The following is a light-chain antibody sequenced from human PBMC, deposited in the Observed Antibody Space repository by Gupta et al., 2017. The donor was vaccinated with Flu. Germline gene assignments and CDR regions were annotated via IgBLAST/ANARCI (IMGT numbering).Light chain of an antibody. V-gene: IGKV4-1*01. CDR2: WAS. CDR1: QSLLFRSSNKNY. Sequence: DIVMTQSPDSLAVFLGERATINCKSSQSLLFRSSNKNYLAWYQQKPGQAPKLLIYWASTRESGVPDRFSASGSGTDFTLTISSLQAEDVAVYYSQQYYYTPLTFGGGTQVEVK. J-gene: IGKJ4*01. CDR3: QQYYYTPLT.